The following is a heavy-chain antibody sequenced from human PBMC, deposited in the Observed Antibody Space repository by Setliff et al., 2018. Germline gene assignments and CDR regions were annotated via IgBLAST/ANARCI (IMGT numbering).Heavy chain of an antibody. D-gene: IGHD3-22*01. V-gene: IGHV3-30*02. CDR3: AKDTYYYDSSGYYVFDY. J-gene: IGHJ4*02. CDR1: GFTFSGYG. Sequence: LKISCAASGFTFSGYGIHWVRQAPGKGLEWVAFIRPDGSNKYYADFVKGRFTISRDNSKNTLYLQMNSLRVEDTAVYYCAKDTYYYDSSGYYVFDYWGQGTLVTVSS. CDR2: IRPDGSNK.